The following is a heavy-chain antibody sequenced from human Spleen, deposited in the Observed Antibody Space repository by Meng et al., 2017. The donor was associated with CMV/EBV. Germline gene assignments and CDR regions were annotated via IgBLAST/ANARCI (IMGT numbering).Heavy chain of an antibody. Sequence: SCPGSAKPSDTLSVTCTASGDSFSSYYLRWVRQPAGKGLEWIGRIYTSGSTNYNPALKSRVTMSVDTSKNQFSLKLSSVTAADTAVYYCARVAVSGRPLPWFDPWGQGTLVTVSS. CDR1: GDSFSSYY. J-gene: IGHJ5*02. CDR2: IYTSGST. V-gene: IGHV4-4*07. D-gene: IGHD3-10*01. CDR3: ARVAVSGRPLPWFDP.